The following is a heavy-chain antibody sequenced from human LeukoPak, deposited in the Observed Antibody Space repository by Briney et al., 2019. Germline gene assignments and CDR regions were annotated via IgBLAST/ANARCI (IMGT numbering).Heavy chain of an antibody. CDR1: GFTFSSYW. V-gene: IGHV3-7*04. CDR2: IKQDASER. Sequence: AGGSLRLSCAASGFTFSSYWMTWVRQAPGKGLEWVANIKQDASERYYVDSVKGRFTISRDNAKNSLYLQMNSLRPEDTAVYFCARASSGWYRYFDYWGQGTLVTVSS. CDR3: ARASSGWYRYFDY. J-gene: IGHJ4*02. D-gene: IGHD6-19*01.